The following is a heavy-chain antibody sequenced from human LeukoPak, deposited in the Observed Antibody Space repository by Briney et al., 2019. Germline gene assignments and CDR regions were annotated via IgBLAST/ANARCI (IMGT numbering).Heavy chain of an antibody. CDR3: AREGLDRSSGYYFIDY. CDR2: IYYSGST. CDR1: GGSISSYY. Sequence: SETLSLTCTVSGGSISSYYWNWIRQPPGKGLEWIGYIYYSGSTNYNPSLKSRVTISVDTSKNQFSLKLSSVTAADTAVYYCAREGLDRSSGYYFIDYWGQGTLVTVSS. D-gene: IGHD3-22*01. J-gene: IGHJ4*02. V-gene: IGHV4-59*01.